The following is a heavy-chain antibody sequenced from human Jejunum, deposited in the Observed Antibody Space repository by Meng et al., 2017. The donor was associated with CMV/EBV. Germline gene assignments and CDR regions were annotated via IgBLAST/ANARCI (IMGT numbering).Heavy chain of an antibody. CDR2: IRGSGCST. D-gene: IGHD3-3*01. CDR3: AKTMRFDFWSDYIGLDYSYYAMDV. Sequence: WVRQAPGTGLEWVSAIRGSGCSTFYADSVQGRFTISRDNSKNTLYLQMNSLRAKDTAVYYCAKTMRFDFWSDYIGLDYSYYAMDVWGQGTTVTVSS. J-gene: IGHJ6*02. V-gene: IGHV3-23*01.